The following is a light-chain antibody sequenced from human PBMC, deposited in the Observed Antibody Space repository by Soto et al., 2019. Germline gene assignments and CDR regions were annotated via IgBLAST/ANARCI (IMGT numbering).Light chain of an antibody. CDR2: GAS. CDR1: QSVSSN. CDR3: QHYNHWPPIT. Sequence: EIVMTQSPATLSASPGERATLSCRASQSVSSNLAWYHHKPGQAPRLLIYGASTRATGIPARFSGSGSGTDFTLTISSLQPEDFAVYYCQHYNHWPPITFGQGTRLDIK. J-gene: IGKJ5*01. V-gene: IGKV3-15*01.